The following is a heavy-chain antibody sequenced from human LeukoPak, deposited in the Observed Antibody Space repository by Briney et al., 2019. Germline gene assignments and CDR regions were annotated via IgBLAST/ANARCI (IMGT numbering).Heavy chain of an antibody. CDR3: AKASNGGSYYGVIIDY. D-gene: IGHD1-26*01. J-gene: IGHJ4*02. CDR1: GFTFSSYA. V-gene: IGHV3-30*04. CDR2: ISYDGSNK. Sequence: PGGSLRLSCAASGFTFSSYAVHWVRQAPGKGLEWVAVISYDGSNKYYTDSVKGRFTISRDNSKNTLYLQMNSLRAEDTAVCYCAKASNGGSYYGVIIDYWGQGTLVTVSS.